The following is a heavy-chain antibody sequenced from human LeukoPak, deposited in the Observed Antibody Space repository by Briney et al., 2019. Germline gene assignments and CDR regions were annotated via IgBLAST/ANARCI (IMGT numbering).Heavy chain of an antibody. Sequence: GGSLRLSCAASGFTLSSYGMQWVRQARGKGVEWVAVISYDGSNKYYADSVKGRFTISRDNSKNTLYLQMNSLRAEDTAVYYCAKDHIWGQGTMVTVSS. CDR3: AKDHI. V-gene: IGHV3-30*18. J-gene: IGHJ3*02. CDR1: GFTLSSYG. CDR2: ISYDGSNK.